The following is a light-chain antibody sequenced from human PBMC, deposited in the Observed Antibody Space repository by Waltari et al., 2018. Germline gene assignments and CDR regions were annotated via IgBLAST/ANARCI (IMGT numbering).Light chain of an antibody. Sequence: DIQMTQFPANLSASVGDRVTITCRASQSISDWLAWFQQKPGKAPKLLIYKASTLHTGVPSRFSGSGSGSEFTLTINSLQADDFATYFCQQYDAYPYTFGQGTKLEI. CDR3: QQYDAYPYT. CDR2: KAS. CDR1: QSISDW. J-gene: IGKJ2*01. V-gene: IGKV1-5*03.